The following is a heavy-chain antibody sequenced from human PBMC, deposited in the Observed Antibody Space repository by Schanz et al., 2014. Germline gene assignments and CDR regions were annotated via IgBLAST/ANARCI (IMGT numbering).Heavy chain of an antibody. CDR3: AKGNTEARLSDF. J-gene: IGHJ4*02. CDR2: VTSAYTT. CDR1: GFTFGTRT. Sequence: EVQVLESGGGLVQPGGSLRLSCVGSGFTFGTRTMDWVRQAPGQGLEWVSTVTSAYTTYYADSVKGRFTISRDNSKNTLYLQMNSLRAEDTAVYYCAKGNTEARLSDFWGQGTLVTVSS. V-gene: IGHV3-23*01. D-gene: IGHD6-6*01.